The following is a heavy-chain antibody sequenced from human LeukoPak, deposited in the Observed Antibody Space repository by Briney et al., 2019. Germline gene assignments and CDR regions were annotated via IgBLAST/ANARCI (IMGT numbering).Heavy chain of an antibody. V-gene: IGHV4-34*01. J-gene: IGHJ4*02. CDR1: GGSFSGYY. CDR2: INHSGST. Sequence: SETLSLTCAVYGGSFSGYYWSWIRQPPGKGLEWIGEINHSGSTNYNPSLKSRVTISVDTSKNQFSLKLSSVTAADTAVYYCARRRGDYWGQGTLVTVSS. CDR3: ARRRGDY.